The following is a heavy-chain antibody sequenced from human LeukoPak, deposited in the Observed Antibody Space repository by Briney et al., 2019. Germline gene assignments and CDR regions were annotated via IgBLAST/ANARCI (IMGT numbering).Heavy chain of an antibody. CDR1: GGSISSYY. CDR3: ARGIPYCSGGSCALFDY. V-gene: IGHV4-59*01. D-gene: IGHD2-15*01. J-gene: IGHJ4*02. CDR2: IYYSGST. Sequence: ASETLSLTCTVSGGSISSYYWSWIRQPPGKGLEWIGYIYYSGSTNYNPSLKSRVTISVDTSKNQFSLKLSSVTAADTAVYYCARGIPYCSGGSCALFDYWGQGTLVTVSS.